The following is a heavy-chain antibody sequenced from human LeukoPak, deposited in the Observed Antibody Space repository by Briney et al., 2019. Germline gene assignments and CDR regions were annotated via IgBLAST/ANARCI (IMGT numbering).Heavy chain of an antibody. CDR1: GGSISSDY. J-gene: IGHJ6*03. CDR3: ARDGSDYADYYYYYYRDV. V-gene: IGHV4-4*07. D-gene: IGHD5-12*01. CDR2: IHSTGST. Sequence: SETLSLSCTVSGGSISSDYRSCIPQPAGKGLECIWRIHSTGSTTYNPSLKSRVTMSVDTSKNQFSLKLNSVTAAGTAVYYCARDGSDYADYYYYYYRDVWGKGTTVTVSS.